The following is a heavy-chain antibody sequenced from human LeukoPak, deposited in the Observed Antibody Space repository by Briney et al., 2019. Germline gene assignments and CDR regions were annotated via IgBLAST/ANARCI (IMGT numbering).Heavy chain of an antibody. Sequence: GGSLRLSCAASGFTFSSYEMNWVRQAPGKGLEWVSYISSSGSTIYYADSVKGRFTISRDNAKNSLYLQMNSLRAEDTGVYYCARDLSSESYFPSLSYWGQGTLVTVSS. V-gene: IGHV3-48*03. CDR2: ISSSGSTI. D-gene: IGHD1-26*01. CDR3: ARDLSSESYFPSLSY. CDR1: GFTFSSYE. J-gene: IGHJ4*02.